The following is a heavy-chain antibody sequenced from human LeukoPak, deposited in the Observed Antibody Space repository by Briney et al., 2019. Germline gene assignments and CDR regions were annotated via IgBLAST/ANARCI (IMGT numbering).Heavy chain of an antibody. V-gene: IGHV3-73*01. CDR1: GFTFSGSA. J-gene: IGHJ4*02. Sequence: GGALRLSCAASGFTFSGSALHWVRQASGKGLEWVGRIRSTANGYATAYAASVKGRFTISRDDSKNTAYLQMDSLKTEDTAVYYCTGNYYGSGSYADFDYWGQGTLVTVSS. CDR2: IRSTANGYAT. D-gene: IGHD3-10*01. CDR3: TGNYYGSGSYADFDY.